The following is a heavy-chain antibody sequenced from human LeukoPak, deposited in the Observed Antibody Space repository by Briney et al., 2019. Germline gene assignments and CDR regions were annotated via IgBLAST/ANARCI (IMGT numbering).Heavy chain of an antibody. CDR3: AKGRGRSIVVVPAVPLDY. D-gene: IGHD2-2*01. Sequence: GSLRLSCAASGFTFSSYAMSWVRQAPGKGLEWVSAISGSGGSTYYADSVKGRFTISRDNSKNTLYLQMNSLRAEDTAVYYCAKGRGRSIVVVPAVPLDYWAREPWSPSPQ. CDR1: GFTFSSYA. V-gene: IGHV3-23*01. CDR2: ISGSGGST. J-gene: IGHJ4*02.